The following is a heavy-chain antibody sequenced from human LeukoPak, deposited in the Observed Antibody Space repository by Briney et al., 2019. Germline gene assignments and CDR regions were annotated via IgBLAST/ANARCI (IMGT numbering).Heavy chain of an antibody. J-gene: IGHJ5*02. CDR1: GFMFYDYH. CDR3: ARESEGDFWRGYGA. V-gene: IGHV3-30*03. CDR2: MSYDGRDQ. Sequence: GGSLRLSCAASGFMFYDYHMHWVRQAPGKGLEWVALMSYDGRDQYYTDSVQGRFTVSRDTSNNTLYLQMNSLRPEDTAIYYCARESEGDFWRGYGAWGQGTLVTVSS. D-gene: IGHD3-3*01.